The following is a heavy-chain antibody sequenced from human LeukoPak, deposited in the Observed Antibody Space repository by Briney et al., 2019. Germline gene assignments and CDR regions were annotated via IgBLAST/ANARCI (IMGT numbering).Heavy chain of an antibody. Sequence: PSETLSLTCTVSGGSISSYYWSWIRQPPGKGLEWIGYIYYSGSTNYNPSLKSRVTISVDTSKNQFSLKLSSVTAADTAAYYCARPDGSGSYYTHWGQGTLVTVSS. CDR1: GGSISSYY. CDR2: IYYSGST. CDR3: ARPDGSGSYYTH. V-gene: IGHV4-59*08. J-gene: IGHJ4*02. D-gene: IGHD3-10*01.